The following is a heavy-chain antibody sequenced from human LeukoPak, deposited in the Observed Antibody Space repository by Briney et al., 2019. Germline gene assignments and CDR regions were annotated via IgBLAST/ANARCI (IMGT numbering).Heavy chain of an antibody. Sequence: PGGSLRLSCAASGFTFSSYGMHWVRQAPGKGLEWVAVISYDGSNKYYADSVKGRFTISRDNSKNTLYLQMNSLRAEDTAVYYCARGPDPRSFYAFDIWGQGTMVTVSS. CDR1: GFTFSSYG. D-gene: IGHD3-16*02. J-gene: IGHJ3*02. CDR2: ISYDGSNK. CDR3: ARGPDPRSFYAFDI. V-gene: IGHV3-30*03.